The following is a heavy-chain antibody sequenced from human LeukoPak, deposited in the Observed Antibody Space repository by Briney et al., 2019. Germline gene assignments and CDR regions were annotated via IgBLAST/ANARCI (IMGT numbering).Heavy chain of an antibody. CDR3: ARDYSYYDSSGYYP. J-gene: IGHJ5*02. Sequence: ASVTVSCMASGYTFTNYYMHWVRQAPGQGLEGMGWINPNSGGTNYAQKFQGRVTITRDTSISTAYMELSRLRSDDTAVYYCARDYSYYDSSGYYPWGQGTLVTVSS. D-gene: IGHD3-22*01. CDR2: INPNSGGT. V-gene: IGHV1-2*02. CDR1: GYTFTNYY.